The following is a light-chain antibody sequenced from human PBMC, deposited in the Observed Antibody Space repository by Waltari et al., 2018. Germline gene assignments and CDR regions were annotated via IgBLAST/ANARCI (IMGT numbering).Light chain of an antibody. J-gene: IGLJ2*01. CDR3: CSYAGSYTWV. Sequence: QSALTQPASVSGSPGQSIPISCTGTSSDVGNYNLVSWYQQYPGKAPKVMIYDDNRRPSGVSDRFSGSKSGSTASLTISGVQAEDEADYYCCSYAGSYTWVLGGGTKLTVL. CDR2: DDN. V-gene: IGLV2-23*01. CDR1: SSDVGNYNL.